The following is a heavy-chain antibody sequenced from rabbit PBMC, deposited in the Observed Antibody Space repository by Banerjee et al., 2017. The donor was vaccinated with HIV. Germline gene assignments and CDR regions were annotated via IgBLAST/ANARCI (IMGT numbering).Heavy chain of an antibody. Sequence: QSLEESGGDLVKPGASLTLTCTASRFTLSSYWMCWVRQAPGKGLERGACIGAGSSGSTYYANWAKGRFTISKTSSTTVTLQMTSLTAADTATYFCARDNGGYTDARLTFNLWGPGTLVT. J-gene: IGHJ4*01. CDR1: RFTLSSYW. CDR2: IGAGSSGST. V-gene: IGHV1S40*01. CDR3: ARDNGGYTDARLTFNL. D-gene: IGHD6-1*01.